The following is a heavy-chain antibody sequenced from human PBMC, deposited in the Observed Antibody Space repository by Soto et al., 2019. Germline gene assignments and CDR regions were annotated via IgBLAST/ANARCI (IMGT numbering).Heavy chain of an antibody. CDR2: MSHSGGT. Sequence: SETLSLTCAVYGGFVSSGNYYWSWIRQPPGKGLEWIGEMSHSGGTHFNPSLKSRVTISVDTSKNQFSLKMSSVTAADTALYYCARVERGTATTVVGAFDIWGPGTMVT. CDR1: GGFVSSGNYY. D-gene: IGHD1-1*01. J-gene: IGHJ3*02. V-gene: IGHV4-61*01. CDR3: ARVERGTATTVVGAFDI.